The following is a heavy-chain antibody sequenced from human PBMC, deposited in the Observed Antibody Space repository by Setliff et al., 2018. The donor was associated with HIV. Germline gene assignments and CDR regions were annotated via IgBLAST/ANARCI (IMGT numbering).Heavy chain of an antibody. CDR1: GYTFTSYG. J-gene: IGHJ3*02. CDR2: ISAYNGNT. CDR3: ARVVDTAGIPDAFDI. Sequence: ASVKVSCKASGYTFTSYGISWVRQAPGQGLEWMGWISAYNGNTNYAQKLQGRVTMTTDTSTSTAYMELRSLRSDDTAVYYCARVVDTAGIPDAFDIWGQGTMVTVSS. D-gene: IGHD2-2*02. V-gene: IGHV1-18*01.